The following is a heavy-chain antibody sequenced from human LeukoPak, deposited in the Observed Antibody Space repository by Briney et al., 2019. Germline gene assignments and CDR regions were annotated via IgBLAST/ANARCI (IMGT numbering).Heavy chain of an antibody. Sequence: AGGSLRLSCAASGFTISSYWVHWVRQAPGKGLVWVSRISRDGSDTTYADSVKGRFTISRDNSKNTMSLQMNSLRAEDTALYYCAKASNSGYFYGSGRYENWFDAWGQGTLVTVSS. D-gene: IGHD3-10*01. CDR1: GFTISSYW. CDR3: AKASNSGYFYGSGRYENWFDA. V-gene: IGHV3-74*01. CDR2: ISRDGSDT. J-gene: IGHJ5*02.